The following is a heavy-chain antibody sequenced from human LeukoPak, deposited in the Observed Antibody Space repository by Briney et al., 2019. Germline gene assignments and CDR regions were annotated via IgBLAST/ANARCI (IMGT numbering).Heavy chain of an antibody. CDR1: GFTFSDYY. V-gene: IGHV3-11*04. D-gene: IGHD1-14*01. CDR2: ISSSGSTM. Sequence: GGSLRLSCAASGFTFSDYYMSWIRQAPGKGLEWVSYISSSGSTMYYADSVKGRFTISRDNAKNSLYLQMNSLRAEDTAVYYCARNIRIAGYYYYYYMDVWGKGTTVTVSS. CDR3: ARNIRIAGYYYYYYMDV. J-gene: IGHJ6*03.